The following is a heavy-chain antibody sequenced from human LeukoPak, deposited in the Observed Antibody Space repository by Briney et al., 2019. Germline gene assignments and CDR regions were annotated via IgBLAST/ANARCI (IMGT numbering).Heavy chain of an antibody. CDR3: ARDVGYFRFDY. Sequence: GGSLRLSCAASGFTFSSYWMTWVRQAPGKGLEWVANIKEDGSDKYYVDSVKGRFTISRDNAKNSLYLQMNNLRAEDTAVYYCARDVGYFRFDYWGQGTLVTVSS. CDR1: GFTFSSYW. V-gene: IGHV3-7*01. D-gene: IGHD5-18*01. CDR2: IKEDGSDK. J-gene: IGHJ4*02.